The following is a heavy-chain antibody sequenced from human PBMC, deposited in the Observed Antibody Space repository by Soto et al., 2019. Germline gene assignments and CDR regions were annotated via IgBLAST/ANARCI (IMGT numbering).Heavy chain of an antibody. CDR1: GDSVSSGSYY. J-gene: IGHJ4*02. CDR2: IFYSGST. CDR3: ARECSVVRGAYFDY. Sequence: QVQLQESGPGLVKPSETLSLTCTVSGDSVSSGSYYWSWIRQPPGKGLEWIGYIFYSGSTNYNPSLKSRVTISVDTSKNQFSLKLSSVTAADTAVYYWARECSVVRGAYFDYWGQGTLVTVSS. V-gene: IGHV4-61*01. D-gene: IGHD3-10*01.